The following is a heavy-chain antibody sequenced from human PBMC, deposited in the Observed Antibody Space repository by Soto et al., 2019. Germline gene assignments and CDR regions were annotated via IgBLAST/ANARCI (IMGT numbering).Heavy chain of an antibody. J-gene: IGHJ3*02. CDR1: GGSFSGYY. Sequence: SETLSLTCAVYGGSFSGYYWSWIHQPPGKGLEWIGEINHSGSTNYNPSLKSRVTISVDTSKNQFSLKLSSVTAADTAVYYCARGRGDIVGATGGAFDIWGQGTMVTVSS. V-gene: IGHV4-34*01. D-gene: IGHD1-26*01. CDR3: ARGRGDIVGATGGAFDI. CDR2: INHSGST.